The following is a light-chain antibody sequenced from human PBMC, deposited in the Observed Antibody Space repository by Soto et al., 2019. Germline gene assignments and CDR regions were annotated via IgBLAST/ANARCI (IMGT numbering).Light chain of an antibody. V-gene: IGKV3-15*01. Sequence: EIIMTQSPATMSVSPGERATLSCRASHSVSSRLAWYQQKPGQAPRLLIYGASTRATGLPARFSGSGSGTEFTLTISSLQSEDFAVYYCQHYTNCPLTFGGGTKVEI. J-gene: IGKJ4*01. CDR2: GAS. CDR3: QHYTNCPLT. CDR1: HSVSSR.